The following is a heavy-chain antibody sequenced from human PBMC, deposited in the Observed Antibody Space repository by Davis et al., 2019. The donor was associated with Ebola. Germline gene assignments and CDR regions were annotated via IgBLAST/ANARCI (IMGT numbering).Heavy chain of an antibody. J-gene: IGHJ5*02. CDR2: IYYSGST. CDR3: ARVGYYDFWSGYYTKNWFDP. D-gene: IGHD3-3*01. V-gene: IGHV4-39*07. Sequence: SETLSLTCTVSGGSVSSSSYYWGWIRQPPGKGLEWIGNIYYSGSTHYNPSLKSRVTISVDTSKNQFSLKLSSVTAADTAIYYCARVGYYDFWSGYYTKNWFDPWGQGTLVTVSS. CDR1: GGSVSSSSYY.